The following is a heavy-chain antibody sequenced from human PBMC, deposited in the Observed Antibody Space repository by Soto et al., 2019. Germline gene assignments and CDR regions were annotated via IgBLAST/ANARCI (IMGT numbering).Heavy chain of an antibody. Sequence: QVQLVQSGAEVRKPGASVKVSCKASGYPYTNSYMHWVRQAPGQGLEWMGWIHPNTGGTNYAQKFQGRVTMTRDRSVSAVYMEPNRLTSDDTAIYFCASDFRTRGWFRQAGNFAMDVWGQGTTVTV. V-gene: IGHV1-2*02. CDR3: ASDFRTRGWFRQAGNFAMDV. J-gene: IGHJ6*02. CDR2: IHPNTGGT. D-gene: IGHD6-19*01. CDR1: GYPYTNSY.